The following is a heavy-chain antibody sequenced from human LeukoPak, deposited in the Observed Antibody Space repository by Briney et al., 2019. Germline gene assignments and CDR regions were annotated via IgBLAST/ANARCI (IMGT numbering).Heavy chain of an antibody. Sequence: GGSLRLSCAASGFTFSDYYLSWVRQAPGKGLEWVSFISPSSSYTDYADSVKGRFTISRDNAKNSLYLQRSSLRAEDTAVYYCARLWGGSSGHYYWGQGTLVTVSS. J-gene: IGHJ4*02. D-gene: IGHD6-19*01. V-gene: IGHV3-11*03. CDR3: ARLWGGSSGHYY. CDR1: GFTFSDYY. CDR2: ISPSSSYT.